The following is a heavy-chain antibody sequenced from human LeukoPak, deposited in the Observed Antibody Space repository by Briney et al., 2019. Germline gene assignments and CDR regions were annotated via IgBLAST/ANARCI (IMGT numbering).Heavy chain of an antibody. CDR1: GGSISSYY. J-gene: IGHJ4*02. V-gene: IGHV4-59*12. D-gene: IGHD3-3*01. Sequence: SETLSLTCTVSGGSISSYYGSWIRQPPGKGLEWIGYIYYSGSTNYNPSLKSRVTISVDTSKNQFSLKLSSVTAADTAVYYCARSITIFGVVILGYFDYWGQGTLVTVSS. CDR3: ARSITIFGVVILGYFDY. CDR2: IYYSGST.